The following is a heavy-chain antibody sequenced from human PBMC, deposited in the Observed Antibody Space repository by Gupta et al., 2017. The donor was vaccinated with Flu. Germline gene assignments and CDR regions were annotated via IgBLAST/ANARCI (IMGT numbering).Heavy chain of an antibody. CDR2: IYWDDDK. J-gene: IGHJ3*02. D-gene: IGHD3-22*01. V-gene: IGHV2-5*02. CDR3: AHRRLIHYDSSGYSWGAAAFDI. CDR1: GFSLSTSGVG. Sequence: TLTCTFSGFSLSTSGVGVGWIRQPPGKALEWLALIYWDDDKRYSPSLKSRLTITKDTSKNQVVLTMTNMDPVDTATYYCAHRRLIHYDSSGYSWGAAAFDIWGQGTMVTVSS.